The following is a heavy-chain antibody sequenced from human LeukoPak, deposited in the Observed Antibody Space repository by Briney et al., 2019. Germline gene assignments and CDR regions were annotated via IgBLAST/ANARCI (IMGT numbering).Heavy chain of an antibody. CDR2: INPSGGST. V-gene: IGHV1-46*01. Sequence: SVKVSCKASGYTFTSYYMHWVRQAPGQGLEWMGIINPSGGSTSYAQKFQGRVTMTRDTSTSTVYMELSSLRSEDTAVYYCARFPITGTTRIDPWGQGTLVTVSS. CDR3: ARFPITGTTRIDP. CDR1: GYTFTSYY. D-gene: IGHD1-7*01. J-gene: IGHJ5*02.